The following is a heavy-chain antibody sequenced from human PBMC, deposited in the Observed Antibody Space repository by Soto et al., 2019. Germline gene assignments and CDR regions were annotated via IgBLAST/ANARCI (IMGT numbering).Heavy chain of an antibody. CDR1: GFTFSSYA. V-gene: IGHV3-30-3*01. CDR2: ISYDGSNK. CDR3: ARPLGYCSSTSCYADYYFDY. Sequence: GGSLRLSCAASGFTFSSYAMHWVRQAPGKGLEWVAVISYDGSNKYYADSVKGRFTISRDNSKNTLYLQMNSLRAEDTAVYYCARPLGYCSSTSCYADYYFDYWGQGTLVTVSS. D-gene: IGHD2-2*01. J-gene: IGHJ4*02.